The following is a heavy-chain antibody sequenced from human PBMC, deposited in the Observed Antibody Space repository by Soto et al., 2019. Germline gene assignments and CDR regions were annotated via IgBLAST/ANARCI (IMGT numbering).Heavy chain of an antibody. D-gene: IGHD2-15*01. Sequence: EEQLVESGGGLVQPGGSLRLSCAASGFTFSSFWMSWVRQAPGKGLEWVANIKEDGSEKHFVDSVKGRFTISRDNAKNSLYLQMNILRVENTAVYYCARKTAVRSLYSYYSMHVWSKGPTVTVSS. CDR2: IKEDGSEK. CDR3: ARKTAVRSLYSYYSMHV. CDR1: GFTFSSFW. V-gene: IGHV3-7*01. J-gene: IGHJ6*03.